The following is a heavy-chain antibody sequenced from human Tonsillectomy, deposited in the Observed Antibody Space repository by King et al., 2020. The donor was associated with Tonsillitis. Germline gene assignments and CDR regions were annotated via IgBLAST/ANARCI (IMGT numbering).Heavy chain of an antibody. CDR2: IRDDGSNK. J-gene: IGHJ5*02. Sequence: QLVQSGGGVVQPGGSLRLSCAASGFTFSSYGIHWVRRAPGKGLEWVAFIRDDGSNKYYADSVKGRFTISRDNSKNTLYLQMNSLRAEDTAVYYCAKDALYCSSSSCYAGNHWFDPWGQGTLVTVSS. V-gene: IGHV3-30*02. CDR3: AKDALYCSSSSCYAGNHWFDP. CDR1: GFTFSSYG. D-gene: IGHD2-2*01.